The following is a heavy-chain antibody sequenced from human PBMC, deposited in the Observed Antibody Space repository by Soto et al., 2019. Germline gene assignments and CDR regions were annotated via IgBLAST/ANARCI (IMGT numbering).Heavy chain of an antibody. CDR3: ARGATVTHSDY. CDR1: GVSVNSGSFY. D-gene: IGHD4-17*01. CDR2: VSYSGTT. J-gene: IGHJ4*02. Sequence: QVLLQESGPGLVKPSETLSLTCTVSGVSVNSGSFYWTWIPKPPGKGLVCIGFVSYSGTTKYNASLKSRVIISVDTSRSQISLKVSSVTSADTAVYYCARGATVTHSDYWGKGTLVTVSS. V-gene: IGHV4-61*01.